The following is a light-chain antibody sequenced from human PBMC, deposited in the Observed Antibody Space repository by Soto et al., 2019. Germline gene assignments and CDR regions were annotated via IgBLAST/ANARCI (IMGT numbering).Light chain of an antibody. CDR2: GAS. CDR3: QQYGSSPWT. J-gene: IGKJ1*01. V-gene: IGKV3-20*01. CDR1: QTIRSNY. Sequence: ETVLTQSPGTLSLSPGERATLSYRASQTIRSNYLAWYRQTPGQAPRLLIYGASNRATGIADRFSGSGSGTDFTLIISRLEPEDFALYYCQQYGSSPWTFGQGTKVEIK.